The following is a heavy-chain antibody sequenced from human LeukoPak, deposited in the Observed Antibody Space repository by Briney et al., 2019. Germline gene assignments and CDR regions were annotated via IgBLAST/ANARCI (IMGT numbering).Heavy chain of an antibody. CDR2: VYHSGST. CDR1: GYSISRSYY. Sequence: SETLSLTCTVTGYSISRSYYCAWIRQPPGKGLEWIGSVYHSGSTYYNPSLKSRVTISTDKPKNQFSLKLTSVTDAETAVFYCGSQREWSLTEYHFDYWGQGTLVTVSS. D-gene: IGHD3-3*01. V-gene: IGHV4-38-2*02. CDR3: GSQREWSLTEYHFDY. J-gene: IGHJ4*02.